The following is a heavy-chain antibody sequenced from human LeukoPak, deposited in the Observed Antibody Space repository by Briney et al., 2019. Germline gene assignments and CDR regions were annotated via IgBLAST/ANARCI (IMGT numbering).Heavy chain of an antibody. J-gene: IGHJ4*02. D-gene: IGHD3-16*01. CDR2: INPNSGGT. V-gene: IGHV1-2*02. CDR3: ARDLGVGGGERVDY. CDR1: GYTFSGYY. Sequence: GASVKVSCKASGYTFSGYYMHWVRQAPGQGLEWMGWINPNSGGTNYARRFQGRVTMTRDTSISTAYMELSRLRSDDTAVYYCARDLGVGGGERVDYWGQGTLVTVSS.